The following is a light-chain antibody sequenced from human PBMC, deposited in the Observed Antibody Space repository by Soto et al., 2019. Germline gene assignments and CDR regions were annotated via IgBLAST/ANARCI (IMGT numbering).Light chain of an antibody. J-gene: IGKJ5*01. CDR2: GAS. CDR1: QSISSSF. Sequence: ELVFTQSPGILSLSPGARASLSCGARQSISSSFLAWYQQPPGQAPRLLIXGASSRATGIPDRFSGTECETDFTLTISGLEPEDFAVYYGHVYSRSPRQITFGQGTRLEN. V-gene: IGKV3-20*01. CDR3: HVYSRSPRQIT.